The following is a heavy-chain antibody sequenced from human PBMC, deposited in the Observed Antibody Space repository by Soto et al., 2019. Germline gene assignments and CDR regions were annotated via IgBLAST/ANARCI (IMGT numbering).Heavy chain of an antibody. CDR2: VYYSGTT. Sequence: SETLSLTCTVSGGSISPYYWSWIRQPPGKGLEWIGYVYYSGTTNYNPSLKSRVTISVDLSKNQFSLRLSSVTTADTALYYCARTTAVPNTLRSRYFFDYWGQGTLVTVSS. D-gene: IGHD4-17*01. J-gene: IGHJ4*02. CDR3: ARTTAVPNTLRSRYFFDY. V-gene: IGHV4-59*01. CDR1: GGSISPYY.